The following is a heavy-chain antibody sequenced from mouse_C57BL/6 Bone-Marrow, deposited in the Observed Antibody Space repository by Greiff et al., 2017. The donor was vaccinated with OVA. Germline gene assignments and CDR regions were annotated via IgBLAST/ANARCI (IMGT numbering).Heavy chain of an antibody. J-gene: IGHJ1*03. CDR2: INPGSGGT. CDR3: ARCDGYYLYWYFDV. V-gene: IGHV1-54*01. D-gene: IGHD2-3*01. Sequence: QVQLQQSGAELVRPGTSVKVSCKASGYAFTNYLIEWVKQRPGQGLEWIGVINPGSGGTNYNEKFKGKATLTADKSSSTAYMQLSSLTSEDSAVYFWARCDGYYLYWYFDVWGTGTTVTVSS. CDR1: GYAFTNYL.